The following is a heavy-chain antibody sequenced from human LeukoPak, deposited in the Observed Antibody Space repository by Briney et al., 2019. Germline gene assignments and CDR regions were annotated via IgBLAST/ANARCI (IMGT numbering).Heavy chain of an antibody. V-gene: IGHV4-59*08. CDR2: IYYSGNT. Sequence: SETLSLTCTVSGGPISSSYRSWIRQPPGKGLEWIGFIYYSGNTNYNPSLKSRVIISVDTSKNQFSLKLSSVTAADTAVYYCARLKGYSSGWYPSYYFDYWGQGTLVTVSS. J-gene: IGHJ4*02. CDR1: GGPISSSY. CDR3: ARLKGYSSGWYPSYYFDY. D-gene: IGHD6-19*01.